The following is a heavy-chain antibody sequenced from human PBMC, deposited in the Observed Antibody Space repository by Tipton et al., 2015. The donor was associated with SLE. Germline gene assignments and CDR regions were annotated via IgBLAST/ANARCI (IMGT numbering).Heavy chain of an antibody. CDR1: GFTFGNNR. J-gene: IGHJ4*02. Sequence: SLRLSCAASGFTFGNNRMSWVRQAPGKGLEWVAKINEDGGEENYVDSLKGRFTIARDNAKNSLYLQMNSLRAEDTAVYYCAREAMTFYYRGQGTLVTGSS. V-gene: IGHV3-7*01. CDR3: AREAMTFYY. CDR2: INEDGGEE.